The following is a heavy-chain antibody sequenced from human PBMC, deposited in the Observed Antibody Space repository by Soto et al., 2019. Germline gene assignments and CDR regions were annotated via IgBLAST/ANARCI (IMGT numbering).Heavy chain of an antibody. CDR1: GFTFSGHW. Sequence: EVQLVESGGDLVQPGGSLRLSCAASGFTFSGHWMHWVRQVPGKGLEWVSRINTDGGSSAYADSVKGRFTISRDNAKNTLYLQMKGVRAEDTAVYYCARVAGYCSRTSCYRRAFDTWGQGTTVTVSS. J-gene: IGHJ3*02. CDR2: INTDGGSS. CDR3: ARVAGYCSRTSCYRRAFDT. V-gene: IGHV3-74*03. D-gene: IGHD2-2*01.